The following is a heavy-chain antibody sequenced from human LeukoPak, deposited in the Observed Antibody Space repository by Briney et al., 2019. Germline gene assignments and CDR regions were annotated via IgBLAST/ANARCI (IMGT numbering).Heavy chain of an antibody. V-gene: IGHV5-51*01. CDR2: IFPGDSDT. Sequence: GESLKISCQASGYRFTSYWIGWVRRMPGKGLEWMGIIFPGDSDTRYSPSFQGQVTISADTSVNTAYLQWSSLKASYTAIYYCARHVAVDTAIVPLDYWGQGTLVSVSS. CDR3: ARHVAVDTAIVPLDY. CDR1: GYRFTSYW. J-gene: IGHJ4*02. D-gene: IGHD5-18*01.